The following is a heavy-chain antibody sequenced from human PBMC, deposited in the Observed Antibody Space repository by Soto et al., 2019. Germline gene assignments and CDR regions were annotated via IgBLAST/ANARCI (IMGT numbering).Heavy chain of an antibody. J-gene: IGHJ3*02. CDR2: IYYSWST. Sequence: SGTLSLTCTVSGGSISSSSYYWGWVRLPPGKGMEWFGSIYYSWSTYYNPSLKSRVTISVDTSKNQFSLKLSSVTAADTDVYYCARKFLWELRPDAFDIWGQGTMVTVSS. V-gene: IGHV4-39*01. CDR3: ARKFLWELRPDAFDI. CDR1: GGSISSSSYY. D-gene: IGHD1-26*01.